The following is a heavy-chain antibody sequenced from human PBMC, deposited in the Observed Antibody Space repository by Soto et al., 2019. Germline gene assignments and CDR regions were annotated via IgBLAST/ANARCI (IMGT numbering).Heavy chain of an antibody. CDR2: IYPGDSDT. CDR3: ARQLSIAARYFDY. J-gene: IGHJ4*02. CDR1: GYSFTSYW. Sequence: PGESLKISCKGSGYSFTSYWIGWVRQMPGKGLEWMGIIYPGDSDTRYSPSFQGKVTISADKSISTAYLQWSSLKASDTAMYYCARQLSIAARYFDYWGQGTLVTVSS. D-gene: IGHD6-6*01. V-gene: IGHV5-51*01.